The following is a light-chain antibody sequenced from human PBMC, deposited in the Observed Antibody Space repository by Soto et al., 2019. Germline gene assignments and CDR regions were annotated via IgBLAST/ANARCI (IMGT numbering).Light chain of an antibody. CDR1: ERIYSAY. CDR3: QQYNNWPRT. V-gene: IGKV3-20*01. Sequence: EVVLTQSPGTLSLSRGERATLSCRASERIYSAYLGWYQQKPGQAPRLLIYGTSSRATGIPDRFSGSGSGTEFTLTISSLQSEDFAVYYCQQYNNWPRTFGQGTKVDI. CDR2: GTS. J-gene: IGKJ1*01.